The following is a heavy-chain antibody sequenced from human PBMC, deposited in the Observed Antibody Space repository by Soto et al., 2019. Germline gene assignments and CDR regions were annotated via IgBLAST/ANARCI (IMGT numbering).Heavy chain of an antibody. J-gene: IGHJ4*02. D-gene: IGHD3-3*01. Sequence: LRLSCAASGFTFSSYAMSWVRQAPGKGLEWVSAISGSGGSTYYADSVKGRFTISRDNSKNTLYLQMNSLRAEDTAVYYCAKDERELRFLEWLFDYWGQGSLVTVSS. CDR2: ISGSGGST. V-gene: IGHV3-23*01. CDR1: GFTFSSYA. CDR3: AKDERELRFLEWLFDY.